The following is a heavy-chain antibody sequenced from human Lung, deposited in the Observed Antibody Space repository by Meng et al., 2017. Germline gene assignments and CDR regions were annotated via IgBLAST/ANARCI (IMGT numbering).Heavy chain of an antibody. CDR3: VRDEDISSAGKLFGDY. V-gene: IGHV1-2*06. J-gene: IGHJ4*02. CDR1: GYNFPDYW. D-gene: IGHD6-13*01. CDR2: IDPKSGDT. Sequence: VHRGQAGAEVKKPGASVKVSCKPSGYNFPDYWLHWVRRAPGQGLEWMGRIDPKSGDTHYAQRFQGRVTMTGDTSISTAYMELSGLRSDDTAMYYCVRDEDISSAGKLFGDYWGQGTLVTVSS.